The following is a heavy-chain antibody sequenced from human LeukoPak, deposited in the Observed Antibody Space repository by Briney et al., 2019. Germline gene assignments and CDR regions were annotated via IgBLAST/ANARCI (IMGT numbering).Heavy chain of an antibody. J-gene: IGHJ3*02. CDR2: IYHSGST. CDR1: GGSISSYY. V-gene: IGHV4-59*01. CDR3: AGAPPLLYSSSSLGAFDI. D-gene: IGHD6-13*01. Sequence: SETLSLTRTVSGGSISSYYWSWIRQPPGKGLEWIGYIYHSGSTNSNPSLRRRVTISVDTSKNQFSLKLTSVTAADTAVYYCAGAPPLLYSSSSLGAFDIWGQGTMVTVSS.